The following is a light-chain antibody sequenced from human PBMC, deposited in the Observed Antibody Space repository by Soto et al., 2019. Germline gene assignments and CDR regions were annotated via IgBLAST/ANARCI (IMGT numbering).Light chain of an antibody. CDR1: SSDVGGYNY. Sequence: QSVLTQPASVSGSPGQSITISCTGTSSDVGGYNYVSWYQQHPGKAPKLMIYDVSNRPSGVSNRFSGSKSGNTASLTISGLQAEDEADYYCSSYTSSSTLPYGFGIGTKVTVL. V-gene: IGLV2-14*01. CDR2: DVS. J-gene: IGLJ1*01. CDR3: SSYTSSSTLPYG.